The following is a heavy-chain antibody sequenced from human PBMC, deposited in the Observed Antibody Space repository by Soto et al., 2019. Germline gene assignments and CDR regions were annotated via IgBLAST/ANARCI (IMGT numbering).Heavy chain of an antibody. Sequence: GESLKISCKVSGHSFTNYWIGWVRQVPGKGLECMGIIYPGDSDTRYSPSFQGQVTISADKSINTTYLQWDSLKASDTAMYYCATPGSSGWYLGFDYWGQGTLVTVSS. D-gene: IGHD6-19*01. V-gene: IGHV5-51*01. J-gene: IGHJ4*02. CDR3: ATPGSSGWYLGFDY. CDR1: GHSFTNYW. CDR2: IYPGDSDT.